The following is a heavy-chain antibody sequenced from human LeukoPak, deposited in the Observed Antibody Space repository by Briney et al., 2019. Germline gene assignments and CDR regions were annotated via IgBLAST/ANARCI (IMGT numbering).Heavy chain of an antibody. Sequence: ASVKVSCKASGYTFTSYGISWVRQAPGQGLEWMGWISAYNGNTNYAQKLQGRVTMTTDTSTSTAYMELRSLRSDNTAVYYCARDLATEKGSSGWYPHNWFDPWGQGTLVTVSS. CDR2: ISAYNGNT. V-gene: IGHV1-18*01. CDR3: ARDLATEKGSSGWYPHNWFDP. CDR1: GYTFTSYG. D-gene: IGHD6-19*01. J-gene: IGHJ5*02.